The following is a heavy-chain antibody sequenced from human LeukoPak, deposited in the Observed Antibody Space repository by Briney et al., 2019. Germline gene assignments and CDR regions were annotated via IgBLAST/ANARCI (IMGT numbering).Heavy chain of an antibody. J-gene: IGHJ4*02. CDR2: ISYDGSNK. CDR3: ARAPPNDFDSSDYFSSFDY. D-gene: IGHD3-22*01. V-gene: IGHV3-30-3*01. Sequence: GGSLRLSCAASGFTFSSYAMHWVRQAPGKGLEWVAVISYDGSNKYYADSVKGRFTISRDNSKNTLYLQMNSLRAEDTAVYYCARAPPNDFDSSDYFSSFDYWGQGTLVTVSS. CDR1: GFTFSSYA.